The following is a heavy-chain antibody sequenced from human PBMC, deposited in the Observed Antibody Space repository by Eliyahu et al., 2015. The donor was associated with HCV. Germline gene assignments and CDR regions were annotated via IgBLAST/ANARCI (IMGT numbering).Heavy chain of an antibody. V-gene: IGHV4-59*01. CDR2: IHYSGST. D-gene: IGHD6-19*01. J-gene: IGHJ5*02. Sequence: QVQLQESGPGLVKPSETLSLTCTVSGGSXPTSYWSWIRQPPGKGPEXIGXIHYSGSTNYNPSLKSRVTISLDTSKNQFSLNLTSVAAADTAVYYCASGGGGIAVAGTGGWFDPWGQGTLVTVSS. CDR1: GGSXPTSY. CDR3: ASGGGGIAVAGTGGWFDP.